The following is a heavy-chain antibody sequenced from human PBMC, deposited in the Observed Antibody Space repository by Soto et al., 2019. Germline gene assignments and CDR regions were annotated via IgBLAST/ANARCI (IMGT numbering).Heavy chain of an antibody. V-gene: IGHV1-2*02. CDR3: ARNMDYYYGRGSGNGHGV. CDR1: GYTFTAYY. D-gene: IGHD3-10*02. CDR2: INPKFGDT. J-gene: IGHJ6*02. Sequence: QVQLVQSGAEVKEPGDSVRVSCEASGYTFTAYYIHWVRRAPGQGLEWMGWINPKFGDTTYAQDFQGSVSMTRDMSISTVYMELSRPTSDDTAIYYCARNMDYYYGRGSGNGHGVWGQGTTVTVFS.